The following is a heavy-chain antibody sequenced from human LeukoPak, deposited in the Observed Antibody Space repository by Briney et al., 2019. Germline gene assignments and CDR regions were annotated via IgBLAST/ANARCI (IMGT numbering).Heavy chain of an antibody. CDR3: ASRVAGTSMDV. Sequence: SQTLSLTCTVSGGSVSSGSYYWRWIRQPPGRGLEWIGNIYHSGSTRYSPSLKSRVTISIDTSKNQFSLKLSSVTAADTAVYYCASRVAGTSMDVWGQGTTVTVSS. CDR1: GGSVSSGSYY. J-gene: IGHJ6*02. D-gene: IGHD6-19*01. CDR2: IYHSGST. V-gene: IGHV4-61*01.